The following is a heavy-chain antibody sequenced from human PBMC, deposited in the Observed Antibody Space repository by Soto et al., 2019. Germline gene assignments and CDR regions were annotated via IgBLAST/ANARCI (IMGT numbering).Heavy chain of an antibody. V-gene: IGHV4-31*03. D-gene: IGHD5-12*01. Sequence: QVQLQESGPGLVKPSQTLSLTCTVSGGSISSGGYYWSWIRQHPVKGREGIVYIYYSGSTYYNPSLKSRVTISVDTSKNPFSLKLSYVTAADTAVYYCARDTGRGYDYRIIGAFDIWGQGTMVTVSS. J-gene: IGHJ3*02. CDR2: IYYSGST. CDR1: GGSISSGGYY. CDR3: ARDTGRGYDYRIIGAFDI.